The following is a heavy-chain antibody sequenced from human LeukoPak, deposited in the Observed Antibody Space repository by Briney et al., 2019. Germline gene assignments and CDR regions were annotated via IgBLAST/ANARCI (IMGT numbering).Heavy chain of an antibody. V-gene: IGHV1-69*13. J-gene: IGHJ6*03. D-gene: IGHD2-2*01. CDR1: GGTFSSYA. CDR2: IIPIFGTA. CDR3: ANGGTNCSSTSCPAYYYYYYMDV. Sequence: SVKVSCKASGGTFSSYAISWVRQAPGQGLEWMGGIIPIFGTANYAQKFQGRVTITADESTSTAYMELSSLRSEDTAVYYCANGGTNCSSTSCPAYYYYYYMDVWGKGTTVTVSS.